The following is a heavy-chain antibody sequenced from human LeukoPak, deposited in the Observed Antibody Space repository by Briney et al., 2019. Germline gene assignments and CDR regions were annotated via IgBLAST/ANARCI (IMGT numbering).Heavy chain of an antibody. V-gene: IGHV3-9*01. CDR3: VKVKNFLTVTGYFDH. Sequence: GGSLRLSCAASGFTFDDYAMHWVRQVPGRGLEWVSSVSWSGSNTAYADSVKGRFSISRDNANNSLFLQMNGLKGEDTAFYYCVKVKNFLTVTGYFDHWGQGTLVVVSS. CDR1: GFTFDDYA. CDR2: VSWSGSNT. D-gene: IGHD2/OR15-2a*01. J-gene: IGHJ4*02.